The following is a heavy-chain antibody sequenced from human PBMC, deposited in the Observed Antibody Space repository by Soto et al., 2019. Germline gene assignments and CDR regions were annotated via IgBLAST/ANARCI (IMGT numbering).Heavy chain of an antibody. CDR1: GGSISSGDYY. Sequence: KSSETLSLTCTVSGGSISSGDYYWSWIRQPPGKGLEWIGYIYYSGSTYYNPSLKSRVTISVDTSKNQFSLKLSSVTAADTAVYYCARVGLSYYYDSSGYPVDGAFGIWGQGTMVTVSS. J-gene: IGHJ3*02. CDR3: ARVGLSYYYDSSGYPVDGAFGI. CDR2: IYYSGST. V-gene: IGHV4-30-4*01. D-gene: IGHD3-22*01.